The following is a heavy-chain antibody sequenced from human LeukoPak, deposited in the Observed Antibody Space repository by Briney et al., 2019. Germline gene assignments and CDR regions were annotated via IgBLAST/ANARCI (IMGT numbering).Heavy chain of an antibody. CDR2: ISPGTI. CDR3: ARDKDYYNSSGHWDAFDV. J-gene: IGHJ3*01. Sequence: PGGSLRLSCAASGFTFSRHPMNWVRQAPGKGLEWVSYISPGTIYYADSVKGRFTISRDNAKNSLYLQMNSLRAEDTAVYYCARDKDYYNSSGHWDAFDVWGQGTMVTVSS. D-gene: IGHD3-22*01. V-gene: IGHV3-48*01. CDR1: GFTFSRHP.